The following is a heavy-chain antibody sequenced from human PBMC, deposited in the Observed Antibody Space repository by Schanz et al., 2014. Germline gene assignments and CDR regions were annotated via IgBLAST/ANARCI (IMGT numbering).Heavy chain of an antibody. CDR2: IYSGIGA. D-gene: IGHD2-15*01. Sequence: EVQLLESGGGLVQPGGSLRLSCAASGFTFSTYAMSWVRQAPGKGLEWVSAIYSGIGAYYADSVKGRFTISRDNAKNTLYLQMNTLRAEDTAVYYCARDRGYCSGGSCLTFDYWGQGTQVTVSS. V-gene: IGHV3-23*05. CDR3: ARDRGYCSGGSCLTFDY. CDR1: GFTFSTYA. J-gene: IGHJ4*02.